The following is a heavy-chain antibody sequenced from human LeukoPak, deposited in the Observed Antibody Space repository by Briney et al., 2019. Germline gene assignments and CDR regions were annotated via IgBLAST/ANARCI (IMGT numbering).Heavy chain of an antibody. CDR2: ISYDGSNK. CDR1: GFTFSSYA. Sequence: PGGSLRLSCAASGFTFSSYAMHWVRQAPGKGLEWVAVISYDGSNKYYADSVKGRFTISRDNSKNTLYLQMNSLRAEDTAVYYCARGPFSDRAPLDSWGQGTLVTVSS. D-gene: IGHD2-21*02. J-gene: IGHJ4*02. V-gene: IGHV3-30-3*01. CDR3: ARGPFSDRAPLDS.